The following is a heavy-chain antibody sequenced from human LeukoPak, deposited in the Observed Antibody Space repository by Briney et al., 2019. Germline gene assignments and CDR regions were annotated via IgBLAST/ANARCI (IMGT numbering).Heavy chain of an antibody. CDR3: ARDQGINYYDSSGPDY. CDR1: GFTFSSYS. J-gene: IGHJ4*02. V-gene: IGHV3-48*01. Sequence: GGSLRLPCAASGFTFSSYSMNWVRQAPGKGLEWVSYISSSSSTIYYADSVKGRFTISRDNAKNSLYLQMNSLRAEDTAVYYCARDQGINYYDSSGPDYWGQGTLVTVSS. CDR2: ISSSSSTI. D-gene: IGHD3-22*01.